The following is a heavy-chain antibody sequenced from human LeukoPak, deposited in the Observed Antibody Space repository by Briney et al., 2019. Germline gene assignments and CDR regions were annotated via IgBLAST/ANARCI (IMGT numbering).Heavy chain of an antibody. CDR1: GFTVSDNY. CDR2: MYSGGDT. CDR3: ARDAPQVTAAGVLAS. V-gene: IGHV3-53*01. D-gene: IGHD6-13*01. Sequence: GGSLRLSCAASGFTVSDNYMSWVRQAPGKGLGWVSVMYSGGDTYYANSVKGRFTFSRDISKNTLFLQMNGLTTEDTAMYYCARDAPQVTAAGVLASWGQGTLVTVSS. J-gene: IGHJ5*02.